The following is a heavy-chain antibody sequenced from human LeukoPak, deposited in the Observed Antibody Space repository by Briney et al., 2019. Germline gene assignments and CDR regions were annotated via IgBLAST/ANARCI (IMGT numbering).Heavy chain of an antibody. CDR2: MNHNSGNT. CDR1: GYTFTSYD. V-gene: IGHV1-8*01. CDR3: ARFSSSWYNNWFDP. Sequence: ASVKVSCTASGYTFTSYDINWVRQATGQGLEWMGWMNHNSGNTGYAQKFQGRVTMTRNTSISTAYMELSSLRSEDTAVYYCARFSSSWYNNWFDPWGQGTLVTVSS. D-gene: IGHD6-13*01. J-gene: IGHJ5*02.